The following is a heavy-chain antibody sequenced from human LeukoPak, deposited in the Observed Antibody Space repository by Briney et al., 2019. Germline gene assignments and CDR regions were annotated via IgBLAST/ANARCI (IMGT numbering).Heavy chain of an antibody. J-gene: IGHJ4*02. Sequence: PGGSLRLSCAASGHIVSNIFMSWVRQAPGKGLEWVSVIYSDGNTYYADAVKGRFTISRDNSKNTLYLQMNSVRVEDTAVYYCATSPSWGPAAAGMRFDYWGQGTLVTVSS. CDR2: IYSDGNT. D-gene: IGHD6-13*01. CDR3: ATSPSWGPAAAGMRFDY. CDR1: GHIVSNIF. V-gene: IGHV3-66*01.